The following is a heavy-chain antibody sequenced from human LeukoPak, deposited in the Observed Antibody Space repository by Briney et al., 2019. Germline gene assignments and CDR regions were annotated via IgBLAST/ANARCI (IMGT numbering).Heavy chain of an antibody. CDR1: GGSFSGYY. J-gene: IGHJ4*02. CDR3: ACIVVVPAANPLVDY. V-gene: IGHV4-34*01. Sequence: SETLSLTCAVYGGSFSGYYWSWIRQPPGKGLEWIGEINHSGSTNYNPSLKSRVTISVDTSKNQFSLKLSSVTAADTAVYYCACIVVVPAANPLVDYWGQGTLVTVFS. CDR2: INHSGST. D-gene: IGHD2-2*01.